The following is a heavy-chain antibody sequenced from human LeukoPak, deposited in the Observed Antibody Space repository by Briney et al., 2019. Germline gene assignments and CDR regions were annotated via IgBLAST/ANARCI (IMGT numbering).Heavy chain of an antibody. D-gene: IGHD3-22*01. CDR3: ATSADSSGND. CDR1: GFTFSNYW. Sequence: QSGGSLRLSCAASGFTFSNYWMSWVRQAPGKGLEWVANIKGDGSYKYYVDSVKGRFTISRDNAKSSAYLQMNTLRAEDTAVYYCATSADSSGNDWGQGTLVTVSS. J-gene: IGHJ4*02. V-gene: IGHV3-7*03. CDR2: IKGDGSYK.